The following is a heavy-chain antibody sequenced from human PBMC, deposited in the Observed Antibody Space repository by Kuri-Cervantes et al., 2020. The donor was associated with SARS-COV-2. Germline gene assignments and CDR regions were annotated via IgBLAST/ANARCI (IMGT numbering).Heavy chain of an antibody. CDR2: INPSSGST. J-gene: IGHJ6*03. CDR3: ARERTTVTTWGLLNDLYYYYYYMDV. CDR1: GYAFTSYY. V-gene: IGHV1-46*01. Sequence: ASVKVSCRASGYAFTSYYMHWVRQAPGQGLEWMGIINPSSGSTSYAQKFQGRVTMTRDTSTSTVYMELSSLRSEDTAVYYCARERTTVTTWGLLNDLYYYYYYMDVWGKGTAVTVSS. D-gene: IGHD4-11*01.